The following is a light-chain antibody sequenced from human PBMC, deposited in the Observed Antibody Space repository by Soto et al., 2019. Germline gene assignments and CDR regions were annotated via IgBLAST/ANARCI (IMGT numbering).Light chain of an antibody. CDR3: KSYAGSNTYV. J-gene: IGLJ1*01. Sequence: QSFLTQPPSASGSPGQSVTISCTGTKSDIGVYDFVSWYQHHPGKAPRLIIYEVVQRPSGVPDRFSGSKSGNTASLTVSGLQAADEADYFCKSYAGSNTYVLGSGTKVTV. CDR1: KSDIGVYDF. CDR2: EVV. V-gene: IGLV2-8*01.